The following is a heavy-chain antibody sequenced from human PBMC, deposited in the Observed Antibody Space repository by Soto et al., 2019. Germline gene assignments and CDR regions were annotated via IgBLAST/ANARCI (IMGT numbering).Heavy chain of an antibody. Sequence: ASVKVSCKASGYTFTSYYMHWVRQARGQRLEWIGWIVVGSGNTNYAQKFQERVTITRDMSTSTAYMELSSLRSEDTAVYYCAGVVTDNWFYPLGKGTLVTVSS. CDR2: IVVGSGNT. D-gene: IGHD5-18*01. CDR1: GYTFTSYY. J-gene: IGHJ5*02. V-gene: IGHV1-58*02. CDR3: AGVVTDNWFYP.